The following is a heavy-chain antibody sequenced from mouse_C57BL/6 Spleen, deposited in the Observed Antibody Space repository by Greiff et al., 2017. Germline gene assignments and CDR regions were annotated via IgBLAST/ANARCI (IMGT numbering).Heavy chain of an antibody. CDR3: ATGETTVVAPFDY. CDR1: GFNIKDYY. Sequence: EVKLVESGAELVKPGASVKLSCTASGFNIKDYYMHWVKQRTEQGLEWIGRIDPEDGETKYAPKFQGKATITADTSSNTAYLQLSSLTSEDTAVYYCATGETTVVAPFDYWGQGTTLTVSS. CDR2: IDPEDGET. V-gene: IGHV14-2*01. D-gene: IGHD1-1*01. J-gene: IGHJ2*01.